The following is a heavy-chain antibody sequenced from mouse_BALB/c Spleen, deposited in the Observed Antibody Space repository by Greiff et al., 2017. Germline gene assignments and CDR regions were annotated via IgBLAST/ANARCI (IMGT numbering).Heavy chain of an antibody. CDR2: INPSNGRT. CDR3: ARRGAYYGGSYYAMDY. V-gene: IGHV1S81*02. Sequence: QVQLQQPGAELVKPGASVKLSCKASGYTFTSYWMHWVKQRPGQGLEWIGEINPSNGRTNYNEKFKSKATLTVDKSSSTAYMQLSSLTSEDSAVYYCARRGAYYGGSYYAMDYWGQGTSVTVSS. D-gene: IGHD1-1*01. J-gene: IGHJ4*01. CDR1: GYTFTSYW.